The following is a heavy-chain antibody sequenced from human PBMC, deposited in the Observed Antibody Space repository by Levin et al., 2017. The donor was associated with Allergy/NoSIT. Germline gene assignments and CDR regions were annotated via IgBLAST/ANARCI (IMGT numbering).Heavy chain of an antibody. Sequence: PGGSLRLSCAASGFTFSSYAMHWVRQAPGKGLEWVAVISYDGSNKYYADSVKGRFTISRDNSKNTLYLQMNSLRAEDTAVYYCARDYCAIFGVVIMRGSCYFDYWGQGTLVTVSS. D-gene: IGHD3-3*01. CDR1: GFTFSSYA. CDR3: ARDYCAIFGVVIMRGSCYFDY. V-gene: IGHV3-30-3*01. CDR2: ISYDGSNK. J-gene: IGHJ4*02.